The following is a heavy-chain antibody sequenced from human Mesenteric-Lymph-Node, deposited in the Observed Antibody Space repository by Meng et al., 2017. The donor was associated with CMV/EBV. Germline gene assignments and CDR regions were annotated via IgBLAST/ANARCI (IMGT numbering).Heavy chain of an antibody. Sequence: GESLKISCAASGFSFSSYGMRWVRQVPGKGLEWLSLIHNEGSVGIYADSVKGRFTISRDNAKNSLYLQMNSLRAEDTALYYCAKDASSWSSFDYWGQGTLVTVSS. CDR1: GFSFSSYG. D-gene: IGHD6-13*01. V-gene: IGHV3-74*01. J-gene: IGHJ4*02. CDR2: IHNEGSVG. CDR3: AKDASSWSSFDY.